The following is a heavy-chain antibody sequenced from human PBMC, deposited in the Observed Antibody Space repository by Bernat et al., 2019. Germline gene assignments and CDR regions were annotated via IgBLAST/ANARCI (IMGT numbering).Heavy chain of an antibody. CDR2: ISAYNGNT. CDR1: GYTFTSYG. V-gene: IGHV1-18*01. J-gene: IGHJ3*02. Sequence: QVQLVQSGAEVKKPGASVKVSCKASGYTFTSYGISWVRQAPGQGLEWMGWISAYNGNTNYAQKVQGRVTMTTDTSTSTAYMELSSLRSDDTAVYYCARDVYHGDSTVAFDIWGQGTMVTVSS. D-gene: IGHD4-17*01. CDR3: ARDVYHGDSTVAFDI.